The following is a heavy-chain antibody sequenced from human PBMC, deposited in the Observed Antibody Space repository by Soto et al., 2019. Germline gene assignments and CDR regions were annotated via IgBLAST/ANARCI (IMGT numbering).Heavy chain of an antibody. D-gene: IGHD1-26*01. J-gene: IGHJ5*02. CDR2: VSYDGDNE. CDR1: GFTFSNYA. CDR3: AKDLRLRGATVS. Sequence: GGSLRLSCVASGFTFSNYAMHWVRQAPGKGLEWVAIVSYDGDNEYYADSVRGRFFISRDNSKNMLYLQMNSLSAEDTAIYYCAKDLRLRGATVSWGQGTLVTVPS. V-gene: IGHV3-30*18.